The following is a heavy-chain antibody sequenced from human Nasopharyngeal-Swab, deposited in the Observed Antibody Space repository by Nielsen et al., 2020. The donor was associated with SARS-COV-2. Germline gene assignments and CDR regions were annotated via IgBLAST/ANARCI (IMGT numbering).Heavy chain of an antibody. CDR3: ADPPFSEY. CDR1: GFTFSTYA. Sequence: GGSLRLSCAASGFTFSTYAMTWVRQAPGKGLEWVSTIDAGGGNTWYTDSVKGRFTMSRDNSKNTLYLQMNGLRAEDTAIYYCADPPFSEYWGQGTLVTVSS. J-gene: IGHJ4*02. CDR2: IDAGGGNT. V-gene: IGHV3-23*01.